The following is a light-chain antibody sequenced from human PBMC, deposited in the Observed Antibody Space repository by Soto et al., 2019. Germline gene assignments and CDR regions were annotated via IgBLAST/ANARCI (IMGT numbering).Light chain of an antibody. CDR1: QSISGW. Sequence: DIHMTQAPSTLXASXVPRVTITCRANQSISGWLAWYQQKPGTAPKVLINHASSLQSGVPSRFSGSGSGTEFTLTISSLQPDDFAAYYCQQYNSYSFGQGTKVDIK. CDR2: HAS. J-gene: IGKJ1*01. V-gene: IGKV1-5*01. CDR3: QQYNSYS.